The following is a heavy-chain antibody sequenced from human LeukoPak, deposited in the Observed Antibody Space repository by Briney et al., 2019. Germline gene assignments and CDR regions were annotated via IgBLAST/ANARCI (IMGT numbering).Heavy chain of an antibody. CDR2: IYTRGST. Sequence: SETLSLTCTVSGGSINNYYWGWIRQPAGKGLEWIGRIYTRGSTNYSPSLKSRVTMSVDTSKNQFSLKLSSVTAADTAVYYCARGRYCSADICSGGDAFDIWGQGTMVSVSS. CDR3: ARGRYCSADICSGGDAFDI. J-gene: IGHJ3*02. D-gene: IGHD2-15*01. CDR1: GGSINNYY. V-gene: IGHV4-4*07.